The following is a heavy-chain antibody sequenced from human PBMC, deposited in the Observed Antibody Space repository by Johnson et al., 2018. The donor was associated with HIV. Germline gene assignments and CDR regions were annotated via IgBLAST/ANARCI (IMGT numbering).Heavy chain of an antibody. J-gene: IGHJ3*02. D-gene: IGHD3-3*01. Sequence: VQLVESGGGLIQPGGSMRLSCAASGFKFDDYAMHWVRQVPGKGLEWVSGISWNSGSIGYAGSVMGRFTISRDNAKNALYVQMNSLRAEDTAVYYCARDQVTIFGVVAMGHDAFDIWGQGTMVTVSS. CDR2: ISWNSGSI. CDR1: GFKFDDYA. CDR3: ARDQVTIFGVVAMGHDAFDI. V-gene: IGHV3-9*01.